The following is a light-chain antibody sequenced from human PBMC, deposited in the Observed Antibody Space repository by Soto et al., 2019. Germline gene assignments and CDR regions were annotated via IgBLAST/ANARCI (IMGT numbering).Light chain of an antibody. Sequence: DIQMSQSPSTLSPSVGDRVTISCRASQRISNWLAWYQQKPGEAPELLIYRASNLQSGVPSRFSGSGSGTDFTLTISSLQTDDFATYYCQQYHRYPYSFGPGTKLEI. CDR1: QRISNW. CDR3: QQYHRYPYS. CDR2: RAS. J-gene: IGKJ2*01. V-gene: IGKV1-5*03.